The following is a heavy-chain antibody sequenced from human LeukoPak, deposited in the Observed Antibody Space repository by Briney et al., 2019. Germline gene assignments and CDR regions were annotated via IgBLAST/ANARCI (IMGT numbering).Heavy chain of an antibody. Sequence: SETLSLTCTVSGGSISSYHWSWIRQPPGKGLEWIGYIYYSGSTNYNPSLKSRVTISVDTSKNQFSLKLSSVTAADTAVYYCARGKGSSWPERWGQGTLVTVSS. CDR2: IYYSGST. D-gene: IGHD6-13*01. J-gene: IGHJ4*02. V-gene: IGHV4-59*01. CDR3: ARGKGSSWPER. CDR1: GGSISSYH.